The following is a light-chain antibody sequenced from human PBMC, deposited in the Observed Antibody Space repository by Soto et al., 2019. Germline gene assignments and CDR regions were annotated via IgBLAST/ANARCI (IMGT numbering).Light chain of an antibody. J-gene: IGLJ3*02. CDR3: QVWDPGSDHRV. CDR2: DDS. Sequence: SSELTQPPSVSVAPGQTARMTCGGSGLASLRVHWYQQQPGQAPVLVVYDDSDRPSGIPERFSGSNSGNTATLTISRVEPGDEADYYCQVWDPGSDHRVLGGGTKLTVL. V-gene: IGLV3-21*02. CDR1: GLASLR.